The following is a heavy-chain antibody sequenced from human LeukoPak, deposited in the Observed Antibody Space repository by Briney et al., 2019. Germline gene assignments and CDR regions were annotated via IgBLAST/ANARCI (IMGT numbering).Heavy chain of an antibody. CDR1: GFTFRNFW. CDR3: TNSDESSGTN. CDR2: VRQDGSET. D-gene: IGHD3-22*01. J-gene: IGHJ4*02. V-gene: IGHV3-7*01. Sequence: GGSLKLSCAASGFTFRNFWMSWVRQAPGKGLEWLANVRQDGSETYYLDSVKGRFTISRDNAKNSLYLEMNSLRGEDTAVYYCTNSDESSGTNWGQGTLVNVSS.